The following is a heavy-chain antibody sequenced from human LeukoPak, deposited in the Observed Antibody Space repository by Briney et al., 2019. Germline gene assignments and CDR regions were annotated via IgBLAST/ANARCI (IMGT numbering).Heavy chain of an antibody. Sequence: PSETLSLTCAVYGGSFSGYYWSWIRQPPGKGLEWIGEINHSGSTNYNPSLKSRVTISVDTSKNRFSLKPSSVTAADTAVYYCARRGPGHRNDYWGQGTLVTVSS. J-gene: IGHJ4*02. V-gene: IGHV4-34*01. D-gene: IGHD1-14*01. CDR1: GGSFSGYY. CDR2: INHSGST. CDR3: ARRGPGHRNDY.